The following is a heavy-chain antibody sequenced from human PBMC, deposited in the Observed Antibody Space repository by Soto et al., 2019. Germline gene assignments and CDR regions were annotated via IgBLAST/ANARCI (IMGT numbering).Heavy chain of an antibody. J-gene: IGHJ4*02. V-gene: IGHV4-39*01. CDR2: VFSSGTT. CDR1: GASINSNTYY. Sequence: SETLSLTCTVSGASINSNTYYWGWIRQPPGKGLEWIGSVFSSGTTYYSPSLKGRVTILMDMSRNQFFLNLNSVTAADTATYYCARRRVFFDYWGQGARVTV. CDR3: ARRRVFFDY.